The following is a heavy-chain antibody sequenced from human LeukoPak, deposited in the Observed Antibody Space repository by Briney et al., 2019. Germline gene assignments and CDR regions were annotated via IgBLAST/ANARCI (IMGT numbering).Heavy chain of an antibody. CDR2: INHSGST. Sequence: PSEILSLTCAVYGGSFSGYYWNWIRQPPGKGLEWIGEINHSGSTNYNPSLKSRVTISIDTSKNQFSLELSSVTAADTAVYYCARGRGPSARYWDLDLWGRGTLATVSS. CDR3: ARGRGPSARYWDLDL. CDR1: GGSFSGYY. D-gene: IGHD3-16*01. V-gene: IGHV4-34*01. J-gene: IGHJ2*01.